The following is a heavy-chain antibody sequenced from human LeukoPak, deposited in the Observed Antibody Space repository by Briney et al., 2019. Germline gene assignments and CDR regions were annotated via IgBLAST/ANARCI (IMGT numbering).Heavy chain of an antibody. CDR3: ARWTSSTVALFQH. CDR2: IYYSGST. J-gene: IGHJ1*01. Sequence: SETLSLTCTVSGGSISSGSYYWSWIRQPPGKGLEWIGYIYYSGSTNYNPSLKSRVTISVDKSKNQFSLKLSSVTAADTAVYYCARWTSSTVALFQHWGQGTLVTVSS. CDR1: GGSISSGSYY. V-gene: IGHV4-61*05. D-gene: IGHD4-23*01.